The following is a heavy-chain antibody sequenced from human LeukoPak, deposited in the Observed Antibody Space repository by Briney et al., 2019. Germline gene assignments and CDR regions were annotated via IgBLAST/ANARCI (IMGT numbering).Heavy chain of an antibody. CDR2: ISAYNGNT. D-gene: IGHD1-26*01. J-gene: IGHJ4*02. CDR1: GYTFTSYG. Sequence: GASVKVSCKASGYTFTSYGISWVRQAPGQGLEWMGWISAYNGNTNYAQKLQGRVTMTTDTSTSTAYMELRSLRSDDTAVYYCARGMRGPYSGSYLTDYWGQGTLVTVSS. CDR3: ARGMRGPYSGSYLTDY. V-gene: IGHV1-18*01.